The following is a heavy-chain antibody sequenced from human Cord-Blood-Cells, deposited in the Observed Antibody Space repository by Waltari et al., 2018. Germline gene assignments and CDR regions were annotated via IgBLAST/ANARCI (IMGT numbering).Heavy chain of an antibody. Sequence: EVQLVESGGGLVQPGGSLRLSCAASRFTVSSNYMSWVRQAPGKGLEWVSVIDSGGSTYYADSVKGRFTISRHNSKNTLYLQMNSLRAEDTAVYYCARTISRYFDYWGQGTLVTVSS. J-gene: IGHJ4*02. CDR2: IDSGGST. CDR3: ARTISRYFDY. V-gene: IGHV3-53*04. CDR1: RFTVSSNY. D-gene: IGHD3-9*01.